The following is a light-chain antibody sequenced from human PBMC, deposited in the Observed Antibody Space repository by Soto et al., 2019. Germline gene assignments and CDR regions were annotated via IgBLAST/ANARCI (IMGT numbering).Light chain of an antibody. CDR2: DAS. CDR1: QSISTY. J-gene: IGKJ5*01. CDR3: QQRCTWLVT. V-gene: IGKV3-11*01. Sequence: NVWTLSPATLAVSRGGVDTVSRRASQSISTYLAWYQQKPGQAPRLLIYDASTRATGIPARFSGSGSGTEFTLTISSLQSEDFAVYYCQQRCTWLVTFGQGTRLEIK.